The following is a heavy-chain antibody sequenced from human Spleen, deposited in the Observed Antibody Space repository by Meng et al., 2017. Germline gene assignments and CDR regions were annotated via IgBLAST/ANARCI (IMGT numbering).Heavy chain of an antibody. CDR2: ISSSGSAT. J-gene: IGHJ4*02. V-gene: IGHV3-48*03. Sequence: GESLKISCADSGFNFSSHEINWVRQAPGKGLEWVSYISSSGSATSYADSVKGRFTISRDNAKNSLYLQMNSLRAEDTAVYYCARDQYYYDSSGYYNFDYWGQGTLVTVSS. CDR1: GFNFSSHE. D-gene: IGHD3-22*01. CDR3: ARDQYYYDSSGYYNFDY.